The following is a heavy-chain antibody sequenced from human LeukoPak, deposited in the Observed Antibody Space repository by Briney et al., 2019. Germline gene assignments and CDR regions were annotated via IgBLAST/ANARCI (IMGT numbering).Heavy chain of an antibody. CDR3: AKGIVGATAKAFFFDY. D-gene: IGHD1-26*01. V-gene: IGHV3-7*03. Sequence: GGSLRLSCAASGFTFSSYWMSWVRQAPGKGLEWVANIKQDGSEKYYVDSVKGRFTISRDNSKNTLYLQMNSLRAEDTAVYYCAKGIVGATAKAFFFDYWGQGTLVTVSS. J-gene: IGHJ4*02. CDR1: GFTFSSYW. CDR2: IKQDGSEK.